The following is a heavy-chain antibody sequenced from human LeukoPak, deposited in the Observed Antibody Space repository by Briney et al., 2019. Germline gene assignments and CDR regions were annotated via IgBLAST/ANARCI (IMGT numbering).Heavy chain of an antibody. CDR2: IWYGGSNK. CDR3: AKDTRYQPGYSRSYSSLFDD. V-gene: IGHV3-33*06. Sequence: GGSLRLSCAASGFTFSSYGMHWLRQARGKGLEWLAVIWYGGSNKYYADSVKGRFTISRDNSKNTLYLQMNSLRAEDTAVYYCAKDTRYQPGYSRSYSSLFDDWGQGRLVTV. D-gene: IGHD6-13*01. CDR1: GFTFSSYG. J-gene: IGHJ4*02.